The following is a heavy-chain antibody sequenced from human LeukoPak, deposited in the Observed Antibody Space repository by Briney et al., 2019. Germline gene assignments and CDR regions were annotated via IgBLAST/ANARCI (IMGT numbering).Heavy chain of an antibody. J-gene: IGHJ4*02. CDR1: GGSISSGGYS. V-gene: IGHV4-30-4*07. Sequence: PSETLSLTCAVSGGSISSGGYSWSWIRQPPGKGLEWIGYIYYSGSTYYNPSLKSRVTISVDTSKNQFSLKLSSVTAADTAVYYCARDGRYSYGFDYWGQGTLVTVSS. CDR3: ARDGRYSYGFDY. D-gene: IGHD5-18*01. CDR2: IYYSGST.